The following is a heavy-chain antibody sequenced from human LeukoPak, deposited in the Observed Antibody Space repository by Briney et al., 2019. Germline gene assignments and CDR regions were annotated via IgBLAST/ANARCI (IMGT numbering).Heavy chain of an antibody. J-gene: IGHJ4*02. CDR1: GGSISSSSYY. V-gene: IGHV4-39*01. Sequence: SETLSLTCTVSGGSISSSSYYWGWIRQPPGKGLEWIGSIYYSGSTYYNPSLKSRVTISVDTSKNQFSLKLSFVTAADTAVYYCARLGGGYFDWPYLYYFDYWGQGTLVTVSS. D-gene: IGHD3-9*01. CDR2: IYYSGST. CDR3: ARLGGGYFDWPYLYYFDY.